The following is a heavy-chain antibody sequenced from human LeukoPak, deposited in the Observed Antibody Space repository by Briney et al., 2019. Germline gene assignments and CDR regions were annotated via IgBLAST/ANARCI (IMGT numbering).Heavy chain of an antibody. CDR1: GYTLTELS. CDR2: FDPEDGET. V-gene: IGHV1-24*01. J-gene: IGHJ4*02. CDR3: ARDGAVAGTGDSGADY. Sequence: ASVKVSCKVSGYTLTELSMHWVRQAPGKGLEWMGGFDPEDGETIYAQKFQGRVTMTEDTSTDTAYMELSSLRSEDTAVYYCARDGAVAGTGDSGADYWGQGTLVTVSS. D-gene: IGHD6-19*01.